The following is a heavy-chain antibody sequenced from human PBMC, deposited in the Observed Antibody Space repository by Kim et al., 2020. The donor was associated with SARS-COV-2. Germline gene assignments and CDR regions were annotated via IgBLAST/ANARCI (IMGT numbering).Heavy chain of an antibody. D-gene: IGHD6-13*01. CDR3: AREIAAGTTDYYYYYGMDV. Sequence: SETLSLTCTVSGGSISSGSYYWSWIRQPAGKGLEWIGRIYTSGSTNYNPSLKSRVTISVDTSKNQFSLKLSSVTAADTAVYYCAREIAAGTTDYYYYYGMDVWGQGTTVTVSS. CDR2: IYTSGST. CDR1: GGSISSGSYY. V-gene: IGHV4-61*02. J-gene: IGHJ6*02.